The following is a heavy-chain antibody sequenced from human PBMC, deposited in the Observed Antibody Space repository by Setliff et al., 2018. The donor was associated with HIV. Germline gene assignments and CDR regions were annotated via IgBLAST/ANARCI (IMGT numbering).Heavy chain of an antibody. CDR3: ARAERPYCSGGSCYEVDY. V-gene: IGHV4-34*01. D-gene: IGHD2-15*01. Sequence: SETLSLTCAVYGGSFSGYYWSWIRQPPGKGLEWIGEINHSGSTNYNPSLKSRVTISVGTSKNQFSLKLSSVTAADTAVYYCARAERPYCSGGSCYEVDYWGQGTLVTV. CDR1: GGSFSGYY. CDR2: INHSGST. J-gene: IGHJ4*02.